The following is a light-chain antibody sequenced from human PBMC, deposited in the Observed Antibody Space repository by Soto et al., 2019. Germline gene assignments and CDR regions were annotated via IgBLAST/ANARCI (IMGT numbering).Light chain of an antibody. CDR3: QQYNNWPPWT. J-gene: IGKJ1*01. CDR1: QSVTSN. V-gene: IGKV3-15*01. Sequence: EIVMTQSPATLSVSPGERATLSCGASQSVTSNLAWYRQKPGQAPRLLIYGASTRATGIPARFSGSGSGTEFTLTISSLQSEDFAVYYCQQYNNWPPWTFGQGTQVEIK. CDR2: GAS.